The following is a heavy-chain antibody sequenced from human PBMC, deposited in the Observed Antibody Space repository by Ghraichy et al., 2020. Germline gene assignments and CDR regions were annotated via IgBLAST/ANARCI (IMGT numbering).Heavy chain of an antibody. D-gene: IGHD2-15*01. CDR1: GYTFTDYY. CDR3: ARGGGSHSFDP. V-gene: IGHV1-2*02. Sequence: SVKVSCKASGYTFTDYYIHWVRQAPGQGLEWMGWINPISGGTAYAQRFQGRVTMTGDTSINTAYVELSSLRSDDTAVYYCARGGGSHSFDPWGPGTLVIVSS. CDR2: INPISGGT. J-gene: IGHJ5*02.